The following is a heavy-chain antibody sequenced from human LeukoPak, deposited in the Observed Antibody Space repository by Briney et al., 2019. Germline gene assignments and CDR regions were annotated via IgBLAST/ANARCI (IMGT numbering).Heavy chain of an antibody. Sequence: PGRSLRLSCAASGSTFSSYGMHWVRQAPGKGLEWVAVISYDGSNKYYADSVKGRFTISRDNSKNTLYLQMNSLRAEDTAVYYCATPVGMLWFGELRGMYDYWGQGTLVTVSS. D-gene: IGHD3-10*01. V-gene: IGHV3-30*03. J-gene: IGHJ4*02. CDR2: ISYDGSNK. CDR1: GSTFSSYG. CDR3: ATPVGMLWFGELRGMYDY.